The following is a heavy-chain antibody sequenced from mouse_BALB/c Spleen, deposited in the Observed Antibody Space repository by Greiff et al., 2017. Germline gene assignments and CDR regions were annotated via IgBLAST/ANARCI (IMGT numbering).Heavy chain of an antibody. CDR1: GYTFSSYW. CDR3: ARRVILTGFDY. V-gene: IGHV1-9*01. D-gene: IGHD4-1*01. Sequence: QVQLKQSGAELMKPGASVKISCKATGYTFSSYWIEWVKQRPGHGLEWIGEILPGSGSTNYNEKFKGKATFTADTSSNTAYMQLSSLTSEDSAVYYCARRVILTGFDYWGQGTTLTVSS. J-gene: IGHJ2*01. CDR2: ILPGSGST.